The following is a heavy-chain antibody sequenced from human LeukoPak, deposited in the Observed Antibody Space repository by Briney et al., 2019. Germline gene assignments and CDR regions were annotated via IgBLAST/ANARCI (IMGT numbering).Heavy chain of an antibody. Sequence: GGSLRLSCAASGFTFSSYEMNWVRRAPGKGLEWVSYISSSGSTIYYADSVKGRFTISRDNAKNSLYLQMNSLRAEDTAVYYCARDSLVRGVINDYWGQGTLVTVSS. CDR2: ISSSGSTI. CDR3: ARDSLVRGVINDY. V-gene: IGHV3-48*03. CDR1: GFTFSSYE. D-gene: IGHD3-10*01. J-gene: IGHJ4*02.